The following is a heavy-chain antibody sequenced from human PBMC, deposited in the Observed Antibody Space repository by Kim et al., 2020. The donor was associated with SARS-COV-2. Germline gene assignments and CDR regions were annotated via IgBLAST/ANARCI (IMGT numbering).Heavy chain of an antibody. J-gene: IGHJ4*02. V-gene: IGHV3-64D*09. CDR1: GFTFSSYA. Sequence: GGSLRLSCSASGFTFSSYAMHWVRQAPGKGLEYVSAISSNGGSTYYADSVKGRFTISRDNSKNTLYLQMSSLRAEDTAVYYCVKASSSSWFLFDYWGQGTLVTVSS. D-gene: IGHD6-13*01. CDR2: ISSNGGST. CDR3: VKASSSSWFLFDY.